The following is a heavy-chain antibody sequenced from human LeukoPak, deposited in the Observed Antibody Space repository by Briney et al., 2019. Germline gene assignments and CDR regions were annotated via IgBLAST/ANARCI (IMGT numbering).Heavy chain of an antibody. V-gene: IGHV3-23*01. J-gene: IGHJ4*02. CDR2: IGGGGGST. CDR1: GFALSHYA. Sequence: GGSLRLSCSMSGFALSHYAMSWVRQAPGKGLEWVSTIGGGGGSTDYTDSVKGRFTISRDNSKNTLYLQMNSLGAEDTAVYYCAKGHRYCTSGNCNSAVDYWGQGALVTVSS. CDR3: AKGHRYCTSGNCNSAVDY. D-gene: IGHD2-15*01.